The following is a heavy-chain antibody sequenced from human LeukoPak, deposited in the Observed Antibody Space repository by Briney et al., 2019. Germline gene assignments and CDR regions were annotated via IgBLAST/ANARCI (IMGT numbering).Heavy chain of an antibody. D-gene: IGHD3-10*01. V-gene: IGHV4-4*07. J-gene: IGHJ6*02. CDR2: IYTSGST. CDR3: SRATPPYGSGSPSLYYYGMDV. CDR1: GGSISSYY. Sequence: SETLSLTCTVSGGSISSYYWSWIRQPAGKGLEWIGRIYTSGSTNYNPSLKSRVTMSVDTSKNQFSLKMSSVTAADTAVYYCSRATPPYGSGSPSLYYYGMDVWGQGTTVTVSS.